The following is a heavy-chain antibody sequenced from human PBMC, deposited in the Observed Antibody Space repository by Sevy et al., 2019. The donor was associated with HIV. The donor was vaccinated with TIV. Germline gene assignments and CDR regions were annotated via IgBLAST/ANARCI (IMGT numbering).Heavy chain of an antibody. CDR2: ISGSGGSGTKT. CDR3: ARKYDSSGYFDY. D-gene: IGHD3-22*01. Sequence: GGSLRLSCAASGFTFSNYAMNWVRQAPGKGLEWVSGISGSGGSGTKTNYADSVKGRFTISRDDCKNSLFLQLNSLRAEDTTIYYCARKYDSSGYFDYWGQGTLVTVSS. CDR1: GFTFSNYA. V-gene: IGHV3-23*01. J-gene: IGHJ4*02.